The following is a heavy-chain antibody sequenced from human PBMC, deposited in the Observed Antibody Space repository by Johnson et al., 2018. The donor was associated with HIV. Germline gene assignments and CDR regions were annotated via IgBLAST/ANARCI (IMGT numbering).Heavy chain of an antibody. CDR1: GFTFNTYA. CDR3: AKDQGGSKSDAWGTDYYDMWISYPIQDPRAVAGVFDI. V-gene: IGHV3-30*18. CDR2: ISYDGIEQ. D-gene: IGHD3-9*01. J-gene: IGHJ3*02. Sequence: QVQLVESGGGVVQPGRSLRLSCAASGFTFNTYAMHWVRQAPGKGLEWVALISYDGIEQYYADSVKGRFTISRDNSRNTLYLQMNSLRLEDEAVSQCAKDQGGSKSDAWGTDYYDMWISYPIQDPRAVAGVFDIWGQGTLVTVSS.